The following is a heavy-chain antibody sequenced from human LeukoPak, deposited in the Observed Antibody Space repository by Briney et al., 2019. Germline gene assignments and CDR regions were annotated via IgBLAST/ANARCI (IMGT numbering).Heavy chain of an antibody. J-gene: IGHJ4*02. V-gene: IGHV4-34*01. Sequence: SETLSLTCSVYGGSLSGYYWSWIRQPPGKGLEWIGEINHSGSTNYNPSLKSRVTISVDTSKNQFSLKLSSVTAADTAVYYCARGRGIAVAGNDYWGQGTLVTVSS. CDR1: GGSLSGYY. D-gene: IGHD6-19*01. CDR3: ARGRGIAVAGNDY. CDR2: INHSGST.